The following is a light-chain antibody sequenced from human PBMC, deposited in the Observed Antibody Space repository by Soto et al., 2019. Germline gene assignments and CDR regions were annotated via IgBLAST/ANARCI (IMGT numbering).Light chain of an antibody. CDR1: QSVSSSY. CDR2: GAS. CDR3: QQYGSSPPT. Sequence: EIVLTQSPGTLSLSPGERATLSCGASQSVSSSYLAWYQQKPGQAPRLLIFGASRRATGIPDRFSGSGSGTDFTLTISRLEPEDFAVYYCQQYGSSPPTFGQGTKVEIK. J-gene: IGKJ1*01. V-gene: IGKV3-20*01.